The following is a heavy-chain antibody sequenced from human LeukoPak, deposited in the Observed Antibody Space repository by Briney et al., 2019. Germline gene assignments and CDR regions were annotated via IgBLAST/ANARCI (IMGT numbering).Heavy chain of an antibody. CDR3: ARDGIGWYPYAFAM. Sequence: GGSLRLSCAASGFTFSSYEMNWVRQAPGKGLEWVSYISTSGTTIYYADSVKGRFTFSRDNAKNSLYLQMNSLRAEDTAVYYCARDGIGWYPYAFAMCGQGTMFNVSS. V-gene: IGHV3-48*03. CDR1: GFTFSSYE. J-gene: IGHJ3*02. CDR2: ISTSGTTI. D-gene: IGHD6-19*01.